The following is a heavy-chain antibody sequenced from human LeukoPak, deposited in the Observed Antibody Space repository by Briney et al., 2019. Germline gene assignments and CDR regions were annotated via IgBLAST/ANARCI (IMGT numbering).Heavy chain of an antibody. V-gene: IGHV3-33*01. CDR1: GFAFRIYG. CDR2: IWPGGTRS. J-gene: IGHJ6*02. D-gene: IGHD3/OR15-3a*01. Sequence: QPGRSLKLSCTASGFAFRIYGMRWVRQEPGKGLEWVAFIWPGGTRSFYADSVKGRFTISRDNSKNTVYLQMNSLRAEDTAVYYCATRGLSGYYYGMDVWGQGTTVTVSS. CDR3: ATRGLSGYYYGMDV.